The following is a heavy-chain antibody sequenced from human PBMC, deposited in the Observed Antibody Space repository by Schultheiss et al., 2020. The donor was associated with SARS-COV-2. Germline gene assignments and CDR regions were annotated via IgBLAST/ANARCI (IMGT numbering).Heavy chain of an antibody. CDR1: GGSISSGDYY. Sequence: SETLSLTCTVSGGSISSGDYYWSWIRQPPGKGLEWIGYIYYSGSTYYNPSLKSRVTISVDTSKNQFSLKLSSVTAADTAVYYCARDRGYSSGWYPGNYFDYWGQGTLVTVSS. CDR2: IYYSGST. J-gene: IGHJ4*02. D-gene: IGHD6-19*01. CDR3: ARDRGYSSGWYPGNYFDY. V-gene: IGHV4-30-4*01.